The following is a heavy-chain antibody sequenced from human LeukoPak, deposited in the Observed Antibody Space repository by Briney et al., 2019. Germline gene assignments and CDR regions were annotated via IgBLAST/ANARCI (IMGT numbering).Heavy chain of an antibody. CDR1: GGSFSGYY. CDR3: ARGIDY. V-gene: IGHV4-34*01. CDR2: INHSGST. Sequence: SETLSLTCAVYGGSFSGYYWSWTRQPPGKGLEWIGEINHSGSTNYNPSLKSRVTISVDTSKNQFSLKLSSVTAADTAVYYCARGIDYWGQGTLVTVSS. J-gene: IGHJ4*02.